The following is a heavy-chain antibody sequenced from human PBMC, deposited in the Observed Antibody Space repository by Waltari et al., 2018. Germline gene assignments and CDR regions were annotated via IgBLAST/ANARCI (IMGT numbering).Heavy chain of an antibody. Sequence: QVQLQESGPGLVKPSQTLSLTCTVSGGSISSGGYYWSWIRPPPGKGLEWIGYIYHSGSTYYNPSLKSRVTISVDRSKNQFSLKLSSVTAADTAVYYCARMTTVTIYYYYGMDVWGQGTTVTVSS. CDR3: ARMTTVTIYYYYGMDV. J-gene: IGHJ6*02. D-gene: IGHD4-17*01. CDR1: GGSISSGGYY. V-gene: IGHV4-30-2*01. CDR2: IYHSGST.